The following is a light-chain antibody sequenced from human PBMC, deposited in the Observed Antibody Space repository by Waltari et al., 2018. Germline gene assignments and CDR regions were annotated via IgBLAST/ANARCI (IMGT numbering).Light chain of an antibody. CDR3: QQYNTYPVT. Sequence: IQMTPSPSTLSASVGDRVTITCRASQSVSIFFSWYQQKPGRAPKLLLSKASTLQSGVPSRFSGSGSGTEITLTISNLQPDDFATYYCQQYNTYPVTFGGGTKVEIK. CDR2: KAS. V-gene: IGKV1-5*03. CDR1: QSVSIF. J-gene: IGKJ4*01.